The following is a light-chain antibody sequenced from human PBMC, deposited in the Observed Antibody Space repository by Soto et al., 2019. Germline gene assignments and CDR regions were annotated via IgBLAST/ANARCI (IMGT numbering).Light chain of an antibody. CDR1: QSVSSY. CDR3: QQRSNWPPYT. CDR2: DAS. J-gene: IGKJ2*01. V-gene: IGKV3-11*01. Sequence: EIVLTQSPATLSLSPGERATLSCRASQSVSSYLAWYQQKPGQAPRLLIYDASNRATGIPARFSGSGSGTDFTXTXXXXXXXXFAVYYCQQRSNWPPYTFGQGTKLEXK.